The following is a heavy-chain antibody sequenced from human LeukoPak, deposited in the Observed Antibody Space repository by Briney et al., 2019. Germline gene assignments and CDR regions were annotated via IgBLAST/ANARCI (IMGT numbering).Heavy chain of an antibody. CDR1: GFIFSGSA. CDR2: IRSKANNYAT. V-gene: IGHV3-73*01. Sequence: GGSLRLSCAASGFIFSGSAMHWVRQASGKGLEWVGRIRSKANNYATAYTASVKGRFTVSRDDSKNTTYLQMNSLKIEDTALYYCTRHGPQADCSGGSCYSHAPFDDWGQGNLVTVSS. D-gene: IGHD2-15*01. CDR3: TRHGPQADCSGGSCYSHAPFDD. J-gene: IGHJ4*02.